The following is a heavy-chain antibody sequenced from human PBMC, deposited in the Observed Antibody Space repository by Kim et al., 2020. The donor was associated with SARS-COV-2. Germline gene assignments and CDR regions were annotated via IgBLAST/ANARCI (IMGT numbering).Heavy chain of an antibody. CDR3: AREKPYYDGNFNWFDP. CDR1: GASISSSSYY. CDR2: VYYSGST. Sequence: SETLSLTCTVSGASISSSSYYWGWIRQPPGKGLEWIGSVYYSGSTYYNPSRKSRVTISIDTSKNQFSLKLSSVTAADTAMYYCAREKPYYDGNFNWFDPWGQGTLVTVSS. D-gene: IGHD3-22*01. V-gene: IGHV4-39*07. J-gene: IGHJ5*02.